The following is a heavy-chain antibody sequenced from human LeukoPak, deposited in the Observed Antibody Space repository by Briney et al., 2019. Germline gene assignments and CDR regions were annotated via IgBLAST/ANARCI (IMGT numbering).Heavy chain of an antibody. CDR3: ARAPGYSSSMRYWYLDL. J-gene: IGHJ2*01. D-gene: IGHD6-13*01. V-gene: IGHV3-66*01. CDR1: GVTLSSNY. CDR2: NYSGGSI. Sequence: GGSLRLSCTASGVTLSSNYMSWVRQAPGKGLECVSINYSGGSIYYADSVKGRFTISRDNSKKTLYLQMDGLRAEDTAVYYCARAPGYSSSMRYWYLDLWGRGTLVTVSS.